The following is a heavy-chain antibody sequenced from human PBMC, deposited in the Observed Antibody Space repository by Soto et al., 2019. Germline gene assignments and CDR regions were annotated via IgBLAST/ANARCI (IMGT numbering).Heavy chain of an antibody. Sequence: ASVKVSCKASGYTFTSYGISWVRQAPGQGLEWMGWISAYNGNTNYAQKLQGRVTMTTDTSTSTAYMELRSLGSDDTAVYYCARDPVSGSYTPEYFQHWGQGTLVTVSS. CDR2: ISAYNGNT. V-gene: IGHV1-18*01. J-gene: IGHJ1*01. CDR3: ARDPVSGSYTPEYFQH. D-gene: IGHD1-26*01. CDR1: GYTFTSYG.